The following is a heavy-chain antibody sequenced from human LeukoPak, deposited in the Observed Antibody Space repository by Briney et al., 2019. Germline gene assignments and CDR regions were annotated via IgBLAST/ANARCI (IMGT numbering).Heavy chain of an antibody. V-gene: IGHV1-8*01. J-gene: IGHJ4*02. CDR1: GYTFTSSD. Sequence: ASVKVSCKASGYTFTSSDINWVRQATGQGLEWMGWMNPNSGNTGYAQKFQGRVTMTRNTSISTAYMELSSLRSEDTAVYYCARDPIAAAGNFDYWGQGTLVTVSS. CDR3: ARDPIAAAGNFDY. CDR2: MNPNSGNT. D-gene: IGHD6-13*01.